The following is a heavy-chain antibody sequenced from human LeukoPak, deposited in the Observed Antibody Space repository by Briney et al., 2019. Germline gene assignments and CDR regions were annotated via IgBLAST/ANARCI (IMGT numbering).Heavy chain of an antibody. CDR3: ARQVVQQLILLDY. D-gene: IGHD6-13*01. CDR2: IYYSGST. CDR1: GGSISSSSYY. J-gene: IGHJ4*02. Sequence: SETLSLTCTVSGGSISSSSYYWGWIRQPPGKGLEWIGSIYYSGSTYYNPSLKSRVTIPVDTSKNQFSLKLSSVTAADTAVYYCARQVVQQLILLDYWGQGTLVTVSS. V-gene: IGHV4-39*01.